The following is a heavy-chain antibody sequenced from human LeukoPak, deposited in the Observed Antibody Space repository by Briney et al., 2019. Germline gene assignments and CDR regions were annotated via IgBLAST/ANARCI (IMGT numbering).Heavy chain of an antibody. CDR1: GGSISSSSYY. Sequence: SETLSLTCTVSGGSISSSSYYWGWIRQPPGNGLEWIGSIYYSGSTYYNPSLKSRVTFSVDTSKNQFSLKLISVTAADTAVYYCARVKGVVTAILDYWGQGTLVTVSS. CDR2: IYYSGST. J-gene: IGHJ4*02. V-gene: IGHV4-39*07. D-gene: IGHD2-21*02. CDR3: ARVKGVVTAILDY.